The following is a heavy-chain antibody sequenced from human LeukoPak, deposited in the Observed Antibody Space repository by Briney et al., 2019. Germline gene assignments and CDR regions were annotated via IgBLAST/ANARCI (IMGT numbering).Heavy chain of an antibody. D-gene: IGHD6-13*01. V-gene: IGHV4-38-2*02. CDR2: IYYSGST. Sequence: PSETLSLTCTVSGYSISSGYYWGWIRQPPGKGLEWIGSIYYSGSTYYNPSLESRVTISVDTSKNQFSLKLSSVTAADTAVYYCARVGIAAAGPENWGQGTLVTVSS. J-gene: IGHJ4*02. CDR1: GYSISSGYY. CDR3: ARVGIAAAGPEN.